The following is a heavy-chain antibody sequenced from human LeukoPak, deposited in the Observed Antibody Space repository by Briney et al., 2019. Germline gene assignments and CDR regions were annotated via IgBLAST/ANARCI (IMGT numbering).Heavy chain of an antibody. V-gene: IGHV3-21*01. J-gene: IGHJ5*02. Sequence: PGGSLRLSCAASGFTFSSYDMNWVRQAPGKGLEWVSCISGSSNSIYYADSVKGRFTISRDNAKNSLYLQMNSLRAEDTAVYYCARGGFRFFAHWGQGTLVTVSS. CDR3: ARGGFRFFAH. D-gene: IGHD2-15*01. CDR1: GFTFSSYD. CDR2: ISGSSNSI.